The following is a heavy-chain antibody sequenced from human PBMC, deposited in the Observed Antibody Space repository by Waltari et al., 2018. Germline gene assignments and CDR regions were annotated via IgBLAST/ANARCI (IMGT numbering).Heavy chain of an antibody. CDR3: ARRMTTVTHVDP. J-gene: IGHJ5*02. CDR1: GFAFSGYN. Sequence: EVQLVESGGGLVQPGGSLRLSCAASGFAFSGYNMNWVRQASGKGLEWISYISSSSNVIYYADSVKGRFTISRDNVKNSLYLQMSGLRAEDTAVYYCARRMTTVTHVDPWGQGTLVTVSS. V-gene: IGHV3-48*04. D-gene: IGHD4-17*01. CDR2: ISSSSNVI.